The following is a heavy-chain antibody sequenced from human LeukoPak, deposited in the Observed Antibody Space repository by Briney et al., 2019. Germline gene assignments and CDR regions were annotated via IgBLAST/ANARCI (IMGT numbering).Heavy chain of an antibody. CDR3: AMKAVPRPRLYDAFDF. D-gene: IGHD2-2*02. CDR2: IQYDESIK. V-gene: IGHV3-30*02. Sequence: PGGSLRLSCAASAFTFRTYGMHWVRQAPGKGLEWVAFIQYDESIKLYVDSVKGRFTISRDNSKNTLYLQMNSLRLDDTAVYYCAMKAVPRPRLYDAFDFWGQGTVVTVSS. J-gene: IGHJ3*01. CDR1: AFTFRTYG.